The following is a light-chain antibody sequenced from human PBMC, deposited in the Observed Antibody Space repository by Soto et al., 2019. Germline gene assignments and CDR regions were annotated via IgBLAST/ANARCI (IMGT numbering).Light chain of an antibody. CDR1: SSDVGSYNL. CDR2: EVS. Sequence: QSALTRPSSVSGSPGQSITISCTGTSSDVGSYNLVSWYQQHPGKAPKLMIYEVSKRPSGVSNRFSGSKSGNTASLTISGLQAEDEADYCCCSYAGSSTFSYVFGTGTKVTVL. V-gene: IGLV2-23*02. CDR3: CSYAGSSTFSYV. J-gene: IGLJ1*01.